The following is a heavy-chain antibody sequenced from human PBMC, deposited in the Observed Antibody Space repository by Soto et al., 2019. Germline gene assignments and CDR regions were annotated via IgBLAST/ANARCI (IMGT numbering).Heavy chain of an antibody. V-gene: IGHV4-59*01. J-gene: IGHJ4*02. Sequence: SETLSLTCTVSGGSISSYYWSWIRQPPGKGLEWIGYIYYSGSTNYNPSLKSRVTISVDTSKNQFSLKLSSVTAADTAVYYCARERPGYSIFWGQGTLVTVSS. CDR2: IYYSGST. CDR1: GGSISSYY. CDR3: ARERPGYSIF. D-gene: IGHD3-3*02.